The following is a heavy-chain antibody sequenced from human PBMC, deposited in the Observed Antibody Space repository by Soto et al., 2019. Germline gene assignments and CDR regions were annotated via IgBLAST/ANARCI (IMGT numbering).Heavy chain of an antibody. CDR3: ARRERAAGTDWWFDP. Sequence: QLQLQESGPGLVKPSETLSLTCTVSGGSISSSSFHWGWIRQPPGKGLGWIGSIYYSGSTYYSPSLKSRVTISVDTSKKQFSLKLSSVTAADTAVYYCARRERAAGTDWWFDPWGQGTLVTVSS. V-gene: IGHV4-39*01. CDR2: IYYSGST. CDR1: GGSISSSSFH. J-gene: IGHJ5*02. D-gene: IGHD6-13*01.